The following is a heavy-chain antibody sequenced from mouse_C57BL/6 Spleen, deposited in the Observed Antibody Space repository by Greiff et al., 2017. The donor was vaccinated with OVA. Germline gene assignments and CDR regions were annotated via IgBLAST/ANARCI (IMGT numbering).Heavy chain of an antibody. Sequence: EVMLVESEGGLVQPGSSMKLSCTASGFTFSDYYMAWVRQVPEKGLEWVANINYDGSSTYYLDSLKSRFIISRDNAKNILYLQMSSLKSEDTATYYCARYSNYPYYAMDYWGQGTSVTVSS. CDR2: INYDGSST. CDR1: GFTFSDYY. D-gene: IGHD2-5*01. V-gene: IGHV5-16*01. CDR3: ARYSNYPYYAMDY. J-gene: IGHJ4*01.